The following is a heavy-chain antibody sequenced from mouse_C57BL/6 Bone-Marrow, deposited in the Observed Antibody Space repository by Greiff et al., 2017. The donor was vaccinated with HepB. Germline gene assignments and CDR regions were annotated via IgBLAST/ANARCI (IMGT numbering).Heavy chain of an antibody. J-gene: IGHJ4*01. V-gene: IGHV5-4*01. CDR3: ARERFYYGNPSAMDY. Sequence: QVVESGGGLVKPGGSLKLSCAASGFTFSSYAMSWVRQTPEKRLEWVATISDGGSYTYYPDNVKGRFTISRDNAKNNLYLQMSHLKSEDTAMYYCARERFYYGNPSAMDYWGQGTSVTVSS. D-gene: IGHD1-1*01. CDR1: GFTFSSYA. CDR2: ISDGGSYT.